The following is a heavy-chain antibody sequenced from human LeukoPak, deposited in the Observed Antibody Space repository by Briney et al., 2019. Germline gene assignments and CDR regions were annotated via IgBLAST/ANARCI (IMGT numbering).Heavy chain of an antibody. Sequence: GGSLRLSCAASGFTFSTYSMSWVRQAPGKGLEWVSLIYSGGSTYYAASVKGRFTISRDNSKNTLYLQMNSLRPEDTAVYYCAKGYNYAYEYWGQGTLVTVSS. CDR2: IYSGGST. D-gene: IGHD5-18*01. CDR3: AKGYNYAYEY. V-gene: IGHV3-53*01. CDR1: GFTFSTYS. J-gene: IGHJ4*02.